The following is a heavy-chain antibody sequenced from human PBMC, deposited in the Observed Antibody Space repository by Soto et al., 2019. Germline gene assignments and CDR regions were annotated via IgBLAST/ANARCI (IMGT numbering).Heavy chain of an antibody. J-gene: IGHJ6*02. CDR2: IYYSGST. CDR1: GGSISSYY. V-gene: IGHV4-59*01. D-gene: IGHD3-10*01. CDR3: ARDDIWCGGVAAGYYGMDV. Sequence: SETLSLTCTVSGGSISSYYWSWIRQPPGKGLEWIGYIYYSGSTNYNPSLKSRVTISVDTSKNQFSLKLSSVTAADTAVYYCARDDIWCGGVAAGYYGMDVWGQGTTVTVYS.